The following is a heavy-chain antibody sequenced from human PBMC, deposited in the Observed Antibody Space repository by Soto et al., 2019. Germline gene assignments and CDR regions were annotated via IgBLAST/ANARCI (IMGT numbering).Heavy chain of an antibody. CDR3: TTVVVVPAALPDY. V-gene: IGHV3-15*01. D-gene: IGHD2-2*01. J-gene: IGHJ4*02. CDR1: GFTFSNAW. CDR2: IKSKTDGGTT. Sequence: GGSLRLSCAASGFTFSNAWMSWVRQAPGKGLEWVGRIKSKTDGGTTDYAAPVKGIFTISRDDSKNTLYLQMNSLKTEDTAVYYCTTVVVVPAALPDYWGQGTLVTVSS.